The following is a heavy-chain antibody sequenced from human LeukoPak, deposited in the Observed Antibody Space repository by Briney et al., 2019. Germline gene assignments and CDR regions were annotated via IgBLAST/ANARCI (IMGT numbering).Heavy chain of an antibody. CDR1: GSSISSNNW. V-gene: IGHV4-28*03. Sequence: SETLSLTCAVSGSSISSNNWWGWIRQPPGKGLEWIGYIYYSGSTNYNPSLKSRVTMSVDTSKNQLSLKLSSVTAADTAVYYCARGYSYGYGFDPWGQGTLVTVSS. CDR2: IYYSGST. D-gene: IGHD5-18*01. J-gene: IGHJ5*02. CDR3: ARGYSYGYGFDP.